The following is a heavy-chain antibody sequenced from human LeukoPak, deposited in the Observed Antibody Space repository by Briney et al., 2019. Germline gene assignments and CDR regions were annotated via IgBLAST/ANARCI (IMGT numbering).Heavy chain of an antibody. V-gene: IGHV4-39*07. CDR3: ARAPRVFAAAGTPYYYYGMDV. D-gene: IGHD6-13*01. CDR1: GGSISSSSYY. Sequence: PSETLSLTCTVSGGSISSSSYYWSWLRQPPGKGLEWIVEINHSGSTNYNPSLKSRVTISVDTSKNQFSLKLSSVTAADTAVYYCARAPRVFAAAGTPYYYYGMDVWGQGTTVTVSS. CDR2: INHSGST. J-gene: IGHJ6*02.